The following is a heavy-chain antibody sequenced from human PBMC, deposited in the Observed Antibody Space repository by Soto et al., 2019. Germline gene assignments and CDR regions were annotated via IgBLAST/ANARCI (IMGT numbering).Heavy chain of an antibody. J-gene: IGHJ4*02. CDR2: IIPILGIA. V-gene: IGHV1-69*02. CDR1: GGTFSSYT. Sequence: QVQLVQSGAEVKKPGSSVKVSCKASGGTFSSYTISWVRQAPGQGLEWMGRIIPILGIANYAQKFQGRVTITADKSTSTAYMELSSLRSEDTAVYYCARGGYCSGGSCYLLRGPSTYYFDYWGQGTLVTVSS. D-gene: IGHD2-15*01. CDR3: ARGGYCSGGSCYLLRGPSTYYFDY.